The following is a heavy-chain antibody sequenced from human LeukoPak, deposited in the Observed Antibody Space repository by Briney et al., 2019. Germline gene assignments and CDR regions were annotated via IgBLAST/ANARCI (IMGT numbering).Heavy chain of an antibody. CDR2: INPNSGGT. CDR1: GYTFSNYG. J-gene: IGHJ4*02. Sequence: ASVKVSCKASGYTFSNYGISWVRQAPGQGLEWVGWINPNSGGTNYAQKFQGRVTMTRDTSISTAYMELSRLRSDDTAVYYCARGPHYYDSSGYMRGWGQGTLVTVSS. V-gene: IGHV1-2*02. D-gene: IGHD3-22*01. CDR3: ARGPHYYDSSGYMRG.